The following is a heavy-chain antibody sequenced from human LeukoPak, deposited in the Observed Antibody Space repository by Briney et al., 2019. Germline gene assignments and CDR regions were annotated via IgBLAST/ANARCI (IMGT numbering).Heavy chain of an antibody. CDR3: TSRVVVPAAISDY. CDR2: IRYDGSNK. CDR1: GFTFSSYG. Sequence: GGSLRLSCAASGFTFSSYGMHWVRQAPGKGLEWVAFIRYDGSNKYYADSVKGRFTISRDNSNNTLYLQMNSLRAEDTAVYYCTSRVVVPAAISDYWGQGTLVTVSS. J-gene: IGHJ4*02. V-gene: IGHV3-30*02. D-gene: IGHD2-2*01.